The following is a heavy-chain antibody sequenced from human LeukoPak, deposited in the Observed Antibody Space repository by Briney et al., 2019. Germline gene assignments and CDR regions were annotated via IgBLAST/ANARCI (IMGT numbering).Heavy chain of an antibody. Sequence: ASVKVSCKASGYTFTSYYMHWVRQAPGQGLEWMGIINPSGGSTSYAQKFQGRVTMTTDTSTSTAYMELRSLRSDDTAVYYCARVLAAAGTELDYWGQGTLVTVSS. CDR2: INPSGGST. CDR3: ARVLAAAGTELDY. V-gene: IGHV1-46*01. CDR1: GYTFTSYY. J-gene: IGHJ4*02. D-gene: IGHD6-13*01.